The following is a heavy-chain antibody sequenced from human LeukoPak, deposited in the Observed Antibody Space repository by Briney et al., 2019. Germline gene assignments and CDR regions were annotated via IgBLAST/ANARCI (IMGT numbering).Heavy chain of an antibody. Sequence: ASVKVSCEVSGYTLTELSMHWVRQAPGKGLEWMGGFDPEDGETIYAQKFQGRVTMTEDTSTDTAYMELSSLRSEDTAVYYCATDRSGYYDSSALWGYWGQGTLVTVSS. J-gene: IGHJ4*02. CDR1: GYTLTELS. CDR3: ATDRSGYYDSSALWGY. V-gene: IGHV1-24*01. D-gene: IGHD3-22*01. CDR2: FDPEDGET.